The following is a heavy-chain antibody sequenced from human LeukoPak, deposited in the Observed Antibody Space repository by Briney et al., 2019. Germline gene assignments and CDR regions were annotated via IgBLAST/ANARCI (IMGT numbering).Heavy chain of an antibody. CDR1: GFTVSSKY. D-gene: IGHD6-19*01. CDR2: FYSGGST. V-gene: IGHV3-66*01. Sequence: GGSLRLSCAAFGFTVSSKYMSWVRQAPGKGVERVSVFYSGGSTYYPDSVKGRFTISRDNSKNTLYFQMNSLRAEDTAVYYCARGPGWNYFDYWGQGTLVTVSS. CDR3: ARGPGWNYFDY. J-gene: IGHJ4*02.